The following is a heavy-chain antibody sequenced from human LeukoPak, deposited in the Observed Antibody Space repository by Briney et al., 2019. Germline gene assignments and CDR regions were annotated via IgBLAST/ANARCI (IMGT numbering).Heavy chain of an antibody. J-gene: IGHJ6*02. V-gene: IGHV1-8*01. CDR2: MNPNSGNT. D-gene: IGHD2-15*01. CDR1: GYTFTSYD. Sequence: VASVKVSCKASGYTFTSYDINWVRQATGQGLEWMGWMNPNSGNTGYAQKFQGRVTMTRNTSISTAYMELSSLRSEDTAVYYCARGYCSGGSCYSGPYYYYGMDVWGQGTTVTVSS. CDR3: ARGYCSGGSCYSGPYYYYGMDV.